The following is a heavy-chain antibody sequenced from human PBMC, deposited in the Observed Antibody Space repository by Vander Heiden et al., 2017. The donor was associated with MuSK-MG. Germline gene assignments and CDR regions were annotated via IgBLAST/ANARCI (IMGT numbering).Heavy chain of an antibody. V-gene: IGHV3-33*01. CDR1: GFPFGTSG. CDR3: ARDSMYTSSWDYYYYMDV. Sequence: QEQLVESGGGVVQPGRSLRLSCAASGFPFGTSGVHWVRQAPGKGLKWVAVIWYDGSSKYYADSVKGRFTISRDNSKNTLYLQMNSLRAEDTAVYYCARDSMYTSSWDYYYYMDVWGKGTTVTVSS. J-gene: IGHJ6*03. D-gene: IGHD6-13*01. CDR2: IWYDGSSK.